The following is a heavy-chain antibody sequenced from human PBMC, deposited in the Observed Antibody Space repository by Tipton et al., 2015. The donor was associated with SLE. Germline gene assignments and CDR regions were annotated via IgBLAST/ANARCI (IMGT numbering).Heavy chain of an antibody. D-gene: IGHD5-12*01. J-gene: IGHJ3*02. CDR1: GDSLTSGGSY. Sequence: TLSLTCTVSGDSLTSGGSYWSWVRQHPGKGLEWIANIYYSGRTYYNPSLKGRISISLDSSKNQFSLTLTSVTAADTAVYYCARAHPSPYDPVAFDIWGRGTMVTVSS. CDR3: ARAHPSPYDPVAFDI. V-gene: IGHV4-31*03. CDR2: IYYSGRT.